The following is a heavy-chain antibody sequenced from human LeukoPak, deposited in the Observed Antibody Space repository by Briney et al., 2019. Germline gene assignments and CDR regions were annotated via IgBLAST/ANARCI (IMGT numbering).Heavy chain of an antibody. J-gene: IGHJ3*02. Sequence: PGGSLRLSCAASGFTFSSYSMNWLRQPPGKGLEWIGYIYYSGSTKYNPSLKSRVTISEDTSKNQFSLKMSSVTAVDTALYYCARGSGSGSYVAFDIWGHGTMVTVSS. CDR2: IYYSGST. CDR1: GFTFSSYS. V-gene: IGHV4-59*01. D-gene: IGHD3-10*01. CDR3: ARGSGSGSYVAFDI.